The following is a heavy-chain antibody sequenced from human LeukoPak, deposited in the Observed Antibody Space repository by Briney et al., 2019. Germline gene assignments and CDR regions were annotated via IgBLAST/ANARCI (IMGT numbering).Heavy chain of an antibody. V-gene: IGHV3-7*01. CDR3: AKSSTYYDYVWGSYRPNWFDP. CDR1: GFTFSSYW. Sequence: GGSLRLSCAASGFTFSSYWMSLVRQAPGKGLEWVANIKQDGSEKYYVDSVKGRFTISRDNAKNSLYLQMSSLRAEDTAVYYCAKSSTYYDYVWGSYRPNWFDPWGQGTLVTVSS. D-gene: IGHD3-16*02. J-gene: IGHJ5*02. CDR2: IKQDGSEK.